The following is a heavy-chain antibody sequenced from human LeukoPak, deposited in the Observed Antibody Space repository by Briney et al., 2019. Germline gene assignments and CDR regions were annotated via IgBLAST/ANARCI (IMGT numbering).Heavy chain of an antibody. Sequence: GGSLRLSCAASGFTLSTYSMNWVRQAPGKGLEWVSVFYAGGSTYYTDSVKGRFTISRDTSKNSLYLQMNSLRPEDTAVYYCAAKGNGYTGIYVFAHWGQGTLVTVSS. J-gene: IGHJ4*02. CDR2: FYAGGST. D-gene: IGHD5-12*01. CDR1: GFTLSTYS. V-gene: IGHV3-66*01. CDR3: AAKGNGYTGIYVFAH.